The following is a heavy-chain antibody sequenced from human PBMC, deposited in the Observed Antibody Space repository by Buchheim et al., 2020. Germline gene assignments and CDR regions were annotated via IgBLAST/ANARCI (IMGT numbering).Heavy chain of an antibody. J-gene: IGHJ4*02. V-gene: IGHV3-7*01. Sequence: EVQLVESGGGLVQPGGSLRLSCAASGFTFSSYWMSWVRQAPGKGLEWVANIKQDGSEKYYVDSVKGRFTISRDNAKNSRYLQMNSRRAEDTAVYYCARTRGDILTGHEFDYWGQGTL. D-gene: IGHD3-9*01. CDR1: GFTFSSYW. CDR2: IKQDGSEK. CDR3: ARTRGDILTGHEFDY.